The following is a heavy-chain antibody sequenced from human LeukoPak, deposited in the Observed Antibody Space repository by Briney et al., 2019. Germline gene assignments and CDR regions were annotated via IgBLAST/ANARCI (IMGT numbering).Heavy chain of an antibody. J-gene: IGHJ4*02. CDR3: AKENSSGYYYGPFDY. CDR1: GFTFDDYA. D-gene: IGHD3-22*01. V-gene: IGHV3-9*01. Sequence: GGSLRLSCAASGFTFDDYAMHWVRQAPGKGLEWVSGISWNSGSIGYADSVKGRFTTSRDNAKNSLYLQMNSLRAEDTALYYCAKENSSGYYYGPFDYWGQGTLVTVSS. CDR2: ISWNSGSI.